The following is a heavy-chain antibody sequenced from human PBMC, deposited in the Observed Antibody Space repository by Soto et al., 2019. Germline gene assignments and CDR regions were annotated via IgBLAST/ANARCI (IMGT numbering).Heavy chain of an antibody. CDR2: IYYSGST. J-gene: IGHJ4*02. CDR3: ARDLGGWPDY. V-gene: IGHV4-59*01. CDR1: GGSISSYY. Sequence: KTSETVSLTCTVSGGSISSYYWSWIRQPPGKGLEWIGYIYYSGSTNYNPSLKSRVTISVDTSKNQFSLKLSSVTAADTAVYYCARDLGGWPDYWGQGTLVTVSS. D-gene: IGHD2-15*01.